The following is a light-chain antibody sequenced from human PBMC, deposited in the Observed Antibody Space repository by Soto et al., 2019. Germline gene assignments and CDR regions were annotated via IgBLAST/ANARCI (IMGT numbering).Light chain of an antibody. J-gene: IGKJ1*01. Sequence: DIQMTQSPSTLSGSVGDRVTITCRASQTISSWLAWYQQKPGKAPKLLIYKASTLKSGVPSRFSGSGSGTEFTLTTSSLQPDDFATYYCQQYNSYSPWTFGQGTKVDIK. CDR1: QTISSW. CDR2: KAS. CDR3: QQYNSYSPWT. V-gene: IGKV1-5*03.